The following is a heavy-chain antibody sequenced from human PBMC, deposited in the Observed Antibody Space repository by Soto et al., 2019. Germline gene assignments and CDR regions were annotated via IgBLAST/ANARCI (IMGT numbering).Heavy chain of an antibody. CDR2: IYSSGST. CDR1: GGSISSGDDY. CDR3: ARGGGYDY. J-gene: IGHJ4*02. Sequence: SETLSLTCTVSGGSISSGDDYWSWIRQPPGKGLEWIGYIYSSGSTYCNPSLRSRATISADTSKNQFSLELTSVTAADTAVYYCARGGGYDYWGQGALVTVSS. D-gene: IGHD3-22*01. V-gene: IGHV4-30-4*01.